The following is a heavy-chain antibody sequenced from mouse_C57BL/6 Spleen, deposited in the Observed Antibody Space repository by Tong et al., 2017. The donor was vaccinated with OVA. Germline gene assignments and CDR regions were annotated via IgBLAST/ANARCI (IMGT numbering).Heavy chain of an antibody. D-gene: IGHD1-1*01. CDR1: GFNIKDYY. J-gene: IGHJ2*01. CDR2: IHPNSGST. Sequence: VQLQESGAELVRPGASVKLSCTASGFNIKDYYMHWVKQRPEQGLEWIGMIHPNSGSTNYNEKFKSKATLTVDKSSSTAYMQLSSLTSEDSAVYYCASYYGSSIPYYFDYWGQGTTLTVSS. V-gene: IGHV1-64*01. CDR3: ASYYGSSIPYYFDY.